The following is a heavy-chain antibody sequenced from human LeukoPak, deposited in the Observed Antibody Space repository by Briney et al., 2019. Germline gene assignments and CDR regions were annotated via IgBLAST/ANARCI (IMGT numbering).Heavy chain of an antibody. V-gene: IGHV1-18*01. CDR3: ARGRATIFGVVTYYYFDY. Sequence: GASVKVSCKASGYTFTKYSISWVRQAPGQGLEWMGWINPYNGNTKYKQNFQGRVTMTTDTSTSTAYMELRSLRSDDTAVYYCARGRATIFGVVTYYYFDYWGQGTLVTVSS. J-gene: IGHJ4*02. CDR1: GYTFTKYS. D-gene: IGHD3-3*01. CDR2: INPYNGNT.